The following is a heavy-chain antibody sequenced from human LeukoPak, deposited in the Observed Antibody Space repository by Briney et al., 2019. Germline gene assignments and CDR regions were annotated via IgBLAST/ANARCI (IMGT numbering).Heavy chain of an antibody. CDR3: AKVQNEVVPIAMRGWFDP. V-gene: IGHV1-69*13. Sequence: WVSVKVSCTASGGTFRNYIFSWVRQAPGQGLEWMGGVMPMFNTSNYAQKFQGRVTITADENTSTVYMELSSLRSEDTAVYYCAKVQNEVVPIAMRGWFDPWGQGTLVAVSS. D-gene: IGHD2-2*01. CDR1: GGTFRNYI. CDR2: VMPMFNTS. J-gene: IGHJ5*02.